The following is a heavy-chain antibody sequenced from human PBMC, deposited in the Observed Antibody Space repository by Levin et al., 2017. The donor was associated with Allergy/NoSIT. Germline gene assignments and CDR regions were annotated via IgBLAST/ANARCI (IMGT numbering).Heavy chain of an antibody. Sequence: GESLKISCAASGFTFSSYEMNWVRQAPGKGLEWVSYISSSGSTIYYADSVKGRFTLSRDNAKNSLYLQMNSLRAEDTAGYYCARQLGNFWSGYNYFDYWGQGTLVTVSS. J-gene: IGHJ4*02. CDR1: GFTFSSYE. V-gene: IGHV3-48*03. CDR3: ARQLGNFWSGYNYFDY. CDR2: ISSSGSTI. D-gene: IGHD3-3*01.